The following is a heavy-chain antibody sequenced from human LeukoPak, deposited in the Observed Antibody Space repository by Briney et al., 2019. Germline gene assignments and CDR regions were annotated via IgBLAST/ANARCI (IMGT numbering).Heavy chain of an antibody. Sequence: PGGSLRLSCAASGLPFRTSAFSWVRQAPGRGLEWVSTVGTDSDTYYSDSVKGRFTISRDNSKNTLYLQMTGLRADDTAVYYCAKKTPGIHPFDSWGQGTLVTVSS. D-gene: IGHD6-13*01. CDR1: GLPFRTSA. CDR2: VGTDSDT. V-gene: IGHV3-23*01. CDR3: AKKTPGIHPFDS. J-gene: IGHJ4*02.